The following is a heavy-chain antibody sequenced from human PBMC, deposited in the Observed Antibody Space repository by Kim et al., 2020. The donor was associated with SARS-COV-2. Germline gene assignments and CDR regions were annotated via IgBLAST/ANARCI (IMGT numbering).Heavy chain of an antibody. CDR2: ISTDGTNT. V-gene: IGHV3-30*18. J-gene: IGHJ4*02. CDR3: AKEKYAGAKRLDS. Sequence: GGSLRLSCTASGFTFSAYDMHWVRQAPGKGLEWVALISTDGTNTNYAGSVKGRFTISRDNSKKTLYLQVNSLTTEDTAVYYCAKEKYAGAKRLDSWGQGTLVTVSS. CDR1: GFTFSAYD. D-gene: IGHD2-2*01.